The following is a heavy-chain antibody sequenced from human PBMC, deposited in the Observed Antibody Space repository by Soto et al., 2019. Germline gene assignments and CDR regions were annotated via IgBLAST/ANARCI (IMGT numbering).Heavy chain of an antibody. J-gene: IGHJ5*02. V-gene: IGHV1-18*01. CDR3: ARDYLITIFGVLTRCFDP. CDR2: ISAYNGNT. D-gene: IGHD3-3*01. CDR1: GYTFTSYG. Sequence: ASVKVSCKASGYTFTSYGISWVRQAPGQGLEWMGWISAYNGNTNYAQKLQGRVTMTTDTSTSTAYMELRSLRSDDTAVYYCARDYLITIFGVLTRCFDPWGKGALVTVSS.